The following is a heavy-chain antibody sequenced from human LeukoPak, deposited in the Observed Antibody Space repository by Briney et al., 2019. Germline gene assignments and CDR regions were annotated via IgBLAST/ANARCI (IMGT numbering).Heavy chain of an antibody. J-gene: IGHJ5*02. D-gene: IGHD2-15*01. CDR1: GYTFTSYG. Sequence: ASVKVSCKASGYTFTSYGISWVRQAPGQGLEWMGWINPNSGGTNYAQKFQGRVTMTRDTSISTAYMELSRLRSDDTAVYYCARVVYCSGGSCTNWFDPWGQGTLVTVSS. V-gene: IGHV1-2*02. CDR3: ARVVYCSGGSCTNWFDP. CDR2: INPNSGGT.